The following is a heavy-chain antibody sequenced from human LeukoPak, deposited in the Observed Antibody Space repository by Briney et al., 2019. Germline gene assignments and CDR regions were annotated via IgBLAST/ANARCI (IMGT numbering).Heavy chain of an antibody. CDR1: GFTFSNYA. V-gene: IGHV3-23*01. Sequence: GGSLRLSCAASGFTFSNYAMSWVRQAPGKGLEWVSSILNHGGNSYYTDSVKGRFTISRDNSKNTLSLQMNSLRAEDTAVYYCAKDTDDSGDYVDAFDIWGQGTMVTVAS. CDR3: AKDTDDSGDYVDAFDI. D-gene: IGHD4-17*01. J-gene: IGHJ3*02. CDR2: ILNHGGNS.